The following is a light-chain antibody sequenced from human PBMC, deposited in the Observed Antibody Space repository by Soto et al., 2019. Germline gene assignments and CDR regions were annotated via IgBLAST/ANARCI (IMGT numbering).Light chain of an antibody. V-gene: IGLV2-14*01. CDR2: DVS. J-gene: IGLJ2*01. CDR3: SSYTSSSTPVV. Sequence: QSALTQPASVSGSPGQSITISCTGTSSDVGGYNYGSWYQQHPGKAPKLMIYDVSNRPSGVSNRFSGSKSGNTASLTISGLQAEDEADYYCSSYTSSSTPVVFGGGTPLTVL. CDR1: SSDVGGYNY.